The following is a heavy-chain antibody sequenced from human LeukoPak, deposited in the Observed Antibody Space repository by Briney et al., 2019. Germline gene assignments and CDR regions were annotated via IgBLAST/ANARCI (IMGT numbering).Heavy chain of an antibody. CDR2: VNPNSGGI. CDR1: GYTFTDYF. CDR3: ARDLLMRDSSGYYSVSYYFDY. D-gene: IGHD3-22*01. J-gene: IGHJ4*02. Sequence: ASVKVSCKASGYTFTDYFIHWVRQAPGQGLEWMGWVNPNSGGINYAQNFQGRVTMTRDTSISTAYMELSRLRSDDTAVYYCARDLLMRDSSGYYSVSYYFDYWGQGTLVTVSS. V-gene: IGHV1-2*02.